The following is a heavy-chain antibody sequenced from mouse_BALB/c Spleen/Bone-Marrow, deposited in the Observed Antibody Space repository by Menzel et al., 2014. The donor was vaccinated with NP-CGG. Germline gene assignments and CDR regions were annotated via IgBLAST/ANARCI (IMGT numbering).Heavy chain of an antibody. CDR3: ASLHYYGFFAY. V-gene: IGHV4-1*02. Sequence: EVQLVESGGGLVQPGGSLKLSWEAQEFVFSGCWRGWVGQAQGKGLERMGEVIPDSSTKNYTQSLKDKFIISRDNAKNTLYLQMSKVRSEDTALYYCASLHYYGFFAYWGQGTLVTVSA. CDR2: VIPDSSTK. CDR1: EFVFSGCW. J-gene: IGHJ3*01. D-gene: IGHD1-2*01.